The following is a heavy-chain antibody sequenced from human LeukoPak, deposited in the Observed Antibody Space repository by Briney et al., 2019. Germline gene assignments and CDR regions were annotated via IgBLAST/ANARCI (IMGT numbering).Heavy chain of an antibody. V-gene: IGHV1-24*01. Sequence: EASVKVSCKVSGYTLTELSMHWVRQAPGKGLEWMGGFYPEDGETIYAQKFQGRVTMTEDTSTDTAYMELSSLRSEDTAVYYCATGRGPNGDYVMRYREVVEGQFDYWGQGTLVTVSS. J-gene: IGHJ4*02. CDR1: GYTLTELS. D-gene: IGHD4-17*01. CDR3: ATGRGPNGDYVMRYREVVEGQFDY. CDR2: FYPEDGET.